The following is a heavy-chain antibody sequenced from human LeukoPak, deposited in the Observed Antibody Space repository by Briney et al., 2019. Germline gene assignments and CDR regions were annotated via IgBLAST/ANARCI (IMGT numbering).Heavy chain of an antibody. J-gene: IGHJ4*02. CDR1: GLTFSSSW. CDR2: INTDGSNT. D-gene: IGHD1-7*01. V-gene: IGHV3-74*01. CDR3: ARDQSITGPTTADY. Sequence: GGSLRLSCAPSGLTFSSSWMHWVRHAPGKGLVWVSRINTDGSNTIYADSVKGRFTISRDNAKNTLYLQMNSLRAEDTAVYYCARDQSITGPTTADYWGQGTLVTVSS.